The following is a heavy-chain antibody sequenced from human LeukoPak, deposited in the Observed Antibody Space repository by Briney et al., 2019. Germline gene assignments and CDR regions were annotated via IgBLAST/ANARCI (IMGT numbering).Heavy chain of an antibody. CDR3: AKDLGRYRNNYFDY. J-gene: IGHJ4*02. V-gene: IGHV3-23*01. D-gene: IGHD1-26*01. Sequence: CLRLSCAASGFTFNSYAMSWVRQAPEKGLEWVATISGSGGGTYYADSVKGRFTISRDDSKNTLYLQMNSLRAEDTAVYYCAKDLGRYRNNYFDYWGQGTLVTVSS. CDR1: GFTFNSYA. CDR2: ISGSGGGT.